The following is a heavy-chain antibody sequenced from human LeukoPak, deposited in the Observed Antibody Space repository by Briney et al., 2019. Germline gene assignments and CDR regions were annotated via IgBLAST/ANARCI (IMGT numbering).Heavy chain of an antibody. CDR2: ISTSSSI. D-gene: IGHD3-10*01. Sequence: GGSLRLSCAASGFTFSSYTMSWVRQAPGKGLEWVSYISTSSSISYADSVEGRFTISRDNAKNSLYLQMNSLRDEDTAVYYCARPRVGNYFDYRGQGTLVTVSS. V-gene: IGHV3-48*02. CDR3: ARPRVGNYFDY. CDR1: GFTFSSYT. J-gene: IGHJ4*02.